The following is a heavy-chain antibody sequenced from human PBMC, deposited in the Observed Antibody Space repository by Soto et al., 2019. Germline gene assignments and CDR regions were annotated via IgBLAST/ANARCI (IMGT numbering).Heavy chain of an antibody. CDR1: GGSISSYY. J-gene: IGHJ6*02. V-gene: IGHV4-4*07. CDR3: ARGLGYYDILTGRYYYYGMDV. D-gene: IGHD3-9*01. Sequence: PSETLSLTCTVSGGSISSYYWSWIRQPAGKGLEWIGRIYTSGSTNYNPSLKSRVTMSVDTSKNQFSLKLSSVTAADTAVYYCARGLGYYDILTGRYYYYGMDVWGQGTTVTVSS. CDR2: IYTSGST.